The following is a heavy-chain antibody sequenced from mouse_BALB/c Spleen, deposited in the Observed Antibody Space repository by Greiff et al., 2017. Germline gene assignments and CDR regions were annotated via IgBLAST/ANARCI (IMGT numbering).Heavy chain of an antibody. Sequence: QVQLKESGPGLVAPSQSLSITCTVSGFSLTSYGVHWVRQPPGKGLEWLGVIWAGGSTNYNSALMSRLSISKDNSKSQVFLKMNSLQTDDTAMYYCAREGDWAYWGQGTLVTVSA. CDR1: GFSLTSYG. CDR3: AREGDWAY. CDR2: IWAGGST. J-gene: IGHJ3*01. V-gene: IGHV2-9*02.